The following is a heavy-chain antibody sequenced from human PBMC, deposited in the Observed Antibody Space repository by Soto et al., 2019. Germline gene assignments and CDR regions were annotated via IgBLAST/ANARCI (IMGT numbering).Heavy chain of an antibody. CDR2: IYPGDSDT. Sequence: XESLKISWQCSGNSFTSYWIGLVRQMPGKGLEWMGIIYPGDSDTRYSPSFQGQVTISADKSISTAYLQWSSLKASDTAMYYCERDGRHAFDIWGQGTMVTVSS. J-gene: IGHJ3*02. CDR1: GNSFTSYW. CDR3: ERDGRHAFDI. V-gene: IGHV5-51*01.